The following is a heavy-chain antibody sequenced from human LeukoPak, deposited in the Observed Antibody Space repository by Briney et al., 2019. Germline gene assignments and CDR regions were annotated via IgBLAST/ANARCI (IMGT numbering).Heavy chain of an antibody. CDR3: ARLGPCSSTSCYALFFDY. J-gene: IGHJ4*02. CDR2: IYPGDSDT. V-gene: IGHV5-51*01. Sequence: GESLKISCKGSGYSFTSYWIGWVRQMPGKGLGWMGIIYPGDSDTRYSPSFQGQVTISADKSISTAYLQWSSLKASDTAMYYCARLGPCSSTSCYALFFDYWGQGTLVTVSS. CDR1: GYSFTSYW. D-gene: IGHD2-2*01.